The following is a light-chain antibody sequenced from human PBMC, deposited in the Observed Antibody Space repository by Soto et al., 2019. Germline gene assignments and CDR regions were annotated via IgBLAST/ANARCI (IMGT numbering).Light chain of an antibody. CDR1: SSDVGGYNY. Sequence: QSVLTQPPSASGSPGQSGTISCTGTSSDVGGYNYVSWYQQHPGKAPKLMIYEVSKRPSGVPDRFSGSKSGNTASLTVSGLQAEYEADYYCSSYAGSNIVVFGGGTKVTVL. CDR3: SSYAGSNIVV. V-gene: IGLV2-8*01. CDR2: EVS. J-gene: IGLJ2*01.